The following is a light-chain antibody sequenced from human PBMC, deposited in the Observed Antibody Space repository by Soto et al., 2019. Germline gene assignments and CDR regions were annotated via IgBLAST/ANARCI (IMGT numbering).Light chain of an antibody. Sequence: EIVLTQSPGTLSLSPGERATLSCRASQSVSSSYLAWYQQKPGQAPRLLLYGGSSRATGIPDRFSGSGAGTDFTLTISRLEPEDSAVYYCQQYDRSPWTFGQGNKVEIK. V-gene: IGKV3-20*01. CDR2: GGS. CDR1: QSVSSSY. CDR3: QQYDRSPWT. J-gene: IGKJ1*01.